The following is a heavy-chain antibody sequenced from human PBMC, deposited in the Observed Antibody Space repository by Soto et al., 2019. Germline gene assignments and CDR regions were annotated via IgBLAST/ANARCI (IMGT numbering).Heavy chain of an antibody. CDR2: IIPIFGTA. D-gene: IGHD2-8*01. CDR1: GGTFSSYA. CDR3: ARDGYCTNGVCYTGVFDP. V-gene: IGHV1-69*13. J-gene: IGHJ5*02. Sequence: GASVKVSCKASGGTFSSYAISWVRQAPGQGLEWMGGIIPIFGTANYAQKFQGRVTITADESTSTAYMELSSLRSEDTAVYYCARDGYCTNGVCYTGVFDPWGQGTLVTVPQ.